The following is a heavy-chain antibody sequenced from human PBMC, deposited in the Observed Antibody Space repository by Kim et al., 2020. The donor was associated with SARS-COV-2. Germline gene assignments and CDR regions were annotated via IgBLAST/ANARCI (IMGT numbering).Heavy chain of an antibody. J-gene: IGHJ5*02. Sequence: SETLSLTCTVSGGSISSYYWSWIRQPAGKGLEWIGRIYTSGSTNYNPSLKSRVTMSVDTSKNQFSLKLSSVTAADTAVYYCARATQSLTIFGVVNGNWFDPWGQGTLVTVSS. CDR3: ARATQSLTIFGVVNGNWFDP. V-gene: IGHV4-4*07. D-gene: IGHD3-3*01. CDR1: GGSISSYY. CDR2: IYTSGST.